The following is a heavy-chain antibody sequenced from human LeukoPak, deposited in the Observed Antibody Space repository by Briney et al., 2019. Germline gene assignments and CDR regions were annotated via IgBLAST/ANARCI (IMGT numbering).Heavy chain of an antibody. D-gene: IGHD3-10*01. Sequence: GASVKVSCKASGYTFTGHYMHWVRQAPGQGLEWMGWINPNSGGTNYAQKFQGRFTMTRDTSISTAYMELSRLRSDDTAVYYCARDGPLWFGELLYNDAFDIWGQGTMVTVSS. CDR1: GYTFTGHY. CDR2: INPNSGGT. CDR3: ARDGPLWFGELLYNDAFDI. J-gene: IGHJ3*02. V-gene: IGHV1-2*02.